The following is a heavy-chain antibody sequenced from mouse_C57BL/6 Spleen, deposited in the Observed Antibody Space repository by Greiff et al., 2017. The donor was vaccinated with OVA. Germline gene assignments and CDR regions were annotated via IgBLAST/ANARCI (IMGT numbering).Heavy chain of an antibody. Sequence: EVQLQQSGPELVKPGASVKISCKASGYTFTDYYMNWVKQSHGKSLEWIGDINPNNGGTSYNQKFKGNATLTVDKSSSTAYMELRSLTSEDSAVYYCARRPYGSIDYWGQGTTLTVSS. D-gene: IGHD1-1*01. CDR1: GYTFTDYY. V-gene: IGHV1-26*01. J-gene: IGHJ2*01. CDR2: INPNNGGT. CDR3: ARRPYGSIDY.